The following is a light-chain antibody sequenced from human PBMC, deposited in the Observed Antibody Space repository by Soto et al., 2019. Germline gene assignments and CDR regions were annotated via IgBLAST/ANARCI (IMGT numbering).Light chain of an antibody. Sequence: DIQMTQSPSTLSGSVGDRVTITCRASQTISSWLAWYQQKPGKAPKLLIYKASTLKSGVPSRFSGSGSGTDFTLTISRLEPEDFAVFYCQHYDSLPITFGQGTRLENK. J-gene: IGKJ5*01. CDR1: QTISSW. CDR2: KAS. CDR3: QHYDSLPIT. V-gene: IGKV1-5*03.